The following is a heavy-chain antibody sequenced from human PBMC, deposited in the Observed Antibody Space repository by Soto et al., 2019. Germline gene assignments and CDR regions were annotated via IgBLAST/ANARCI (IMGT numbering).Heavy chain of an antibody. V-gene: IGHV3-21*01. D-gene: IGHD2-2*01. J-gene: IGHJ4*02. CDR2: ISSSSSYI. Sequence: GGSLRLSCAASGFTFSSYSMNWVRQAPGKGLEWVSSISSSSSYIYYADSVKGRFTISRDNAKNSLYLQMNSLRAEDTAVYYCARDRSRQVVPAVHDYWGEGILVTFSS. CDR3: ARDRSRQVVPAVHDY. CDR1: GFTFSSYS.